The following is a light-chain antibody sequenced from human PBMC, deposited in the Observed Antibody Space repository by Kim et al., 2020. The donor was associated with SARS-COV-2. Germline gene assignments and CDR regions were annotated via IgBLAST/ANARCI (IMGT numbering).Light chain of an antibody. CDR1: QSVSSN. Sequence: EIVMTQSPATLSVSPGKRATLSCRASQSVSSNLAWYQQKPGQAPRLLIYGASIRATGIPARFSGSGSGTEFTLTISILQSEDFAVYYCQQYNNWPGTFGQGTKLEI. CDR3: QQYNNWPGT. V-gene: IGKV3D-15*03. CDR2: GAS. J-gene: IGKJ2*01.